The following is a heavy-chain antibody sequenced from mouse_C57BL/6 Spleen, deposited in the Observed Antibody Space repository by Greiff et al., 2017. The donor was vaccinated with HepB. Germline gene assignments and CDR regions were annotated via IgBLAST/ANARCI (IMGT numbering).Heavy chain of an antibody. J-gene: IGHJ2*01. CDR2: IHPNSGST. CDR3: ARFENSSSYFYFDY. Sequence: VQLQQPGAELVKPGASVKLSCKASGYTFTSYWMHWVKQRPGQGLEWIGMIHPNSGSTNYNEKFKSKATLTVDKSSSTAYMQLSSLTSEDSAVYYCARFENSSSYFYFDYWGQGTTLTVSS. V-gene: IGHV1-64*01. D-gene: IGHD1-1*01. CDR1: GYTFTSYW.